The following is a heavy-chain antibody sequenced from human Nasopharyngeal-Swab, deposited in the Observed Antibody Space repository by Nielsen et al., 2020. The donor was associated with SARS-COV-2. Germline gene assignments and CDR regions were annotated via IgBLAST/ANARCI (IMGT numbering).Heavy chain of an antibody. D-gene: IGHD6-13*01. CDR2: IYYSGST. CDR3: ARLVSSSWYAAVAGIRAFDY. J-gene: IGHJ4*02. Sequence: RQAPGKGLEWIGSIYYSGSTYYNPSLKSRVTISVDTSKNRFSLKLSSVTAADTAVYYCARLVSSSWYAAVAGIRAFDYWGQGTLVTVSS. V-gene: IGHV4-39*01.